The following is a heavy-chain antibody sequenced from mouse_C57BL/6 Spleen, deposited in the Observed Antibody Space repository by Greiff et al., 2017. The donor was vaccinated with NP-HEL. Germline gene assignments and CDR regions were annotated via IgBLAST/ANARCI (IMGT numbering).Heavy chain of an antibody. V-gene: IGHV3-6*01. CDR2: ISYDGSN. CDR3: ARGGGYAMDD. CDR1: GYSITSGYY. J-gene: IGHJ4*01. Sequence: EVQRVESGPGLVKPSQSLSLTCSVTGYSITSGYYWNWIRQFPGNKLEWMGYISYDGSNNYNPSLKNRISITRDTSKNQFFLKLNSVTTEDTATYYCARGGGYAMDDWGQGTSVTVSS.